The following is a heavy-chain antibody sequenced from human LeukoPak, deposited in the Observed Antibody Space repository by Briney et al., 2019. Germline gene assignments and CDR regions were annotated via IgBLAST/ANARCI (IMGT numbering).Heavy chain of an antibody. J-gene: IGHJ6*02. CDR3: AKEIDSSYYYYSMDV. V-gene: IGHV3-30*18. CDR2: ISYDGSNK. Sequence: PGGSLRLSCAASGFTFSSYGMHWVRQAPGKGLEWVAVISYDGSNKYYADSVKGRFTISRANSKNTLYLQMNSLRAEDTAVYYCAKEIDSSYYYYSMDVWGQGTTVTVSS. CDR1: GFTFSSYG.